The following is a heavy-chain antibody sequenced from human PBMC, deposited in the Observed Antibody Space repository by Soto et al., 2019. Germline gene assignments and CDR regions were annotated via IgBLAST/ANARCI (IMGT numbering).Heavy chain of an antibody. V-gene: IGHV3-23*01. J-gene: IGHJ4*02. Sequence: PGGSLRLSCAASGFPFRSYAMSWVRQAPGKGLEWVSAISGSGGSTYYADSVKGRFTISRDNSKNTLYLQMNSLRAEDTAVYYWAKKPSRGLYYFYLWGQGTLVPLPS. CDR2: ISGSGGST. D-gene: IGHD6-19*01. CDR1: GFPFRSYA. CDR3: AKKPSRGLYYFYL.